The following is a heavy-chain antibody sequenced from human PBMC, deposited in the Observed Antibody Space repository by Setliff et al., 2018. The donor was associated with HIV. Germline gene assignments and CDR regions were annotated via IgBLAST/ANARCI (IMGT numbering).Heavy chain of an antibody. D-gene: IGHD4-17*01. Sequence: SETLSLTCTVSGPSINIHYWSWIRQSPGKAFEWIGYIYSTGSTNYNPSLQSRVTISMVASRNQFSLKVTSVTAADTAVYYCAKGAGFYGDYTFDHWGQGRQVTVPS. CDR2: IYSTGST. V-gene: IGHV4-59*11. J-gene: IGHJ4*02. CDR1: GPSINIHY. CDR3: AKGAGFYGDYTFDH.